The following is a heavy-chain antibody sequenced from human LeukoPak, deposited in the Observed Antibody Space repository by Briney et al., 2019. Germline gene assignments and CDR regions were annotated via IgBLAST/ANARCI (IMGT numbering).Heavy chain of an antibody. J-gene: IGHJ4*02. V-gene: IGHV3-74*01. CDR1: GFTFSNHG. CDR3: GSVFEY. CDR2: INNDGSST. Sequence: GGSLRLSCAASGFTFSNHGMHWVRQTPGKGLVWVSRINNDGSSTSYADSVRGRFTISRDNAKNTLYLQMNSLRAEDTAVYYCGSVFEYWGQGTPVTVSS.